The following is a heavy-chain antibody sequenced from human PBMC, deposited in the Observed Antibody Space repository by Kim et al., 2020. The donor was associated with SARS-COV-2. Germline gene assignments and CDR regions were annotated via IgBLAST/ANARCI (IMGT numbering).Heavy chain of an antibody. V-gene: IGHV3-53*04. J-gene: IGHJ6*03. Sequence: GGSLRLSCAASGFTVSSNYMSWVRQAPGKGLEWVSVIYSGGSTYYADSVKGRFTISRHNSKNTLYLQMNSLRAEDTAVYYCARAILGAARKYYYYYYMDVWGKGTTVTVSS. D-gene: IGHD3-16*01. CDR1: GFTVSSNY. CDR2: IYSGGST. CDR3: ARAILGAARKYYYYYYMDV.